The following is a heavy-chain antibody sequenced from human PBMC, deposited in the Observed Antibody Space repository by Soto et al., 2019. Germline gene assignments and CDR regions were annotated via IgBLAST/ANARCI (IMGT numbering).Heavy chain of an antibody. Sequence: ASVKVSCKASGYTFTSYGISWVGQAPGQVPEGMAWISAYNYKINYSQRFQDRVTMTIEKSTNTAYMELRSLSSDDTAVYYCARRLGPCSYSFGMEVWGQGTTVTVSS. J-gene: IGHJ6*01. CDR2: ISAYNYKI. D-gene: IGHD5-18*01. CDR1: GYTFTSYG. V-gene: IGHV1-18*04. CDR3: ARRLGPCSYSFGMEV.